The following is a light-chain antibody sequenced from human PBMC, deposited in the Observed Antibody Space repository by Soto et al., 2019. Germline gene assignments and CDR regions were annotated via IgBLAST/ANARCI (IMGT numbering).Light chain of an antibody. CDR2: NAS. Sequence: EIVMTQSPATLSVSPGERATLSCRASENVKFNLAWYQQRPGHSPRLLFYNASTRATAFPARFSGSGSGTDYVLTISSLQSEDFAVFYCQQYGSSEIIFGQGTRLEIK. J-gene: IGKJ5*01. CDR3: QQYGSSEII. CDR1: ENVKFN. V-gene: IGKV3-15*01.